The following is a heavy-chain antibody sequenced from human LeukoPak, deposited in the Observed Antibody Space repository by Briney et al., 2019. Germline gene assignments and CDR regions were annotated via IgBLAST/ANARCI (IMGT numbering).Heavy chain of an antibody. CDR1: VITLSNYG. CDR2: IIEGGGST. D-gene: IGHD3-10*01. J-gene: IGHJ4*02. Sequence: GGSLRLSRVVSVITLSNYGMSWVRQAPGRGREWVSGIIEGGGSTNYAVCVKGRFIISRDNSKNTMYLQMNSVRAEDTAVSFCAKRGVVIRGVIIIGFHKEAYYFDCWGQGILVTVSS. CDR3: AKRGVVIRGVIIIGFHKEAYYFDC. V-gene: IGHV3-23*01.